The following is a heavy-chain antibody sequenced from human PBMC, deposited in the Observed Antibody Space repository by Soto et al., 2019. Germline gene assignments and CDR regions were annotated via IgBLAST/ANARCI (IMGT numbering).Heavy chain of an antibody. CDR1: GYTFTSYG. D-gene: IGHD3-22*01. Sequence: GASVKVSCKASGYTFTSYGISWVRQAPGQGLEWMGWISAYNGNTNYAQKFQGRVTITADESTSTAYMELSSLRSEDTAVYYCARVALEDSSGYYYFDYWGQGTLVTVSS. J-gene: IGHJ4*02. V-gene: IGHV1-18*01. CDR3: ARVALEDSSGYYYFDY. CDR2: ISAYNGNT.